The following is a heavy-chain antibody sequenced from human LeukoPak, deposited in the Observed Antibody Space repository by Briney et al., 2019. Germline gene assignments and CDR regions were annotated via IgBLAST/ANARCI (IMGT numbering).Heavy chain of an antibody. J-gene: IGHJ6*02. CDR1: GFTFSSYA. CDR3: ARGVYDWTHYYYYGMDV. D-gene: IGHD5/OR15-5a*01. Sequence: PGRSLRLSCAASGFTFSSYAMHWVRQAPGKGLEWVAVIPYDGSNKYYADSVKGRFTISRDNSKNTLYLQMNSLRAEDTAVYYCARGVYDWTHYYYYGMDVWGQGTTVTVSS. V-gene: IGHV3-30-3*01. CDR2: IPYDGSNK.